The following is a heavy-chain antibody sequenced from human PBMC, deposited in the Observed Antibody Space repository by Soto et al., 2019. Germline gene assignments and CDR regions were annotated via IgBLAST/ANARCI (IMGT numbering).Heavy chain of an antibody. Sequence: PGGSLRLSCAASGFTFSSYSMNWVRQAPGKGLEWVSSISSSSSYIYYADSVKGRFTISRDNAKNSLYLQMNSLRAEDTAVYYCASGSYYDFWSGYDNWSDPWGQGTLVTVSS. CDR2: ISSSSSYI. CDR3: ASGSYYDFWSGYDNWSDP. V-gene: IGHV3-21*01. CDR1: GFTFSSYS. J-gene: IGHJ5*02. D-gene: IGHD3-3*01.